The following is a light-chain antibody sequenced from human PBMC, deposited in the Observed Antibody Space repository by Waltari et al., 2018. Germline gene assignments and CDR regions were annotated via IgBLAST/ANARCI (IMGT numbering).Light chain of an antibody. J-gene: IGKJ1*01. CDR1: QSVTRAL. CDR3: QHYVRLPAT. CDR2: NAS. V-gene: IGKV3-20*01. Sequence: EILLTQSPGTLSLSPGERATLSCRASQSVTRALAWYQQKPGQAPRLLIYNASNRATGIPDRFSSSGSGTDFSLTISRLEPEDFAVYYCQHYVRLPATFGQGTKVEIK.